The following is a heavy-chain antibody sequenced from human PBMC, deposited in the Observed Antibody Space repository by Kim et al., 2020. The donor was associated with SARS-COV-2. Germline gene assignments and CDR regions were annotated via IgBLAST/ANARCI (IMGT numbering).Heavy chain of an antibody. CDR3: ARDSELDLDY. D-gene: IGHD1-1*01. Sequence: SETLSLTCTVSGGSVSSGSYYWSWIRQPPGKGLEWIGYIYYSGSTNYNPSLKSRVTISVDTSKNQFSLKLSSVTAADTAVYYCARDSELDLDYWGQGTLVTVSS. CDR1: GGSVSSGSYY. V-gene: IGHV4-61*01. CDR2: IYYSGST. J-gene: IGHJ4*02.